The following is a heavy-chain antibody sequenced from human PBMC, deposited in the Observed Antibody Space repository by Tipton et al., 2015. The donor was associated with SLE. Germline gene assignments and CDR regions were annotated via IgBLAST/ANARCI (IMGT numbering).Heavy chain of an antibody. V-gene: IGHV4-39*07. CDR2: IYYSGST. CDR1: GGSISSSSYY. Sequence: TLSLTCTVSGGSISSSSYYWGWIRQPPGKGLEWIGSIYYSGSTYYNPSLKSRVTISVDTSKNRFSPKLSSVTAADTAVYYCARIRVISFFFDFLGQGTLVTVSS. D-gene: IGHD3-16*01. CDR3: ARIRVISFFFDF. J-gene: IGHJ4*02.